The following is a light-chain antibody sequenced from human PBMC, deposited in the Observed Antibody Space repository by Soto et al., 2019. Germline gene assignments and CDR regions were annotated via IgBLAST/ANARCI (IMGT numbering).Light chain of an antibody. CDR3: QQYGSTLPFT. V-gene: IGKV3-20*01. Sequence: EIVLTQSPGTLSLSAEERATLSCRASQNVGNTYLAWFQQRPGQAPRLLIYSTSSRATGIPDRFSGSGSGTDFTLTISRLEAGDSAMYYCQQYGSTLPFTFGQGTKVDIK. J-gene: IGKJ2*01. CDR2: STS. CDR1: QNVGNTY.